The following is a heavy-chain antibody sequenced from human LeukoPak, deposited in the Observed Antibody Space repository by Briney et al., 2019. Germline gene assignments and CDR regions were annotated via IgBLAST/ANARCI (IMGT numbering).Heavy chain of an antibody. Sequence: GESLKISCKGSGYSFANYWIGWVRQMPGKGLEWMGIIYPGDSDTRYSPTFQGQATISADRSINTAYLQWSSLRASDTAMYYCARGETGIVTPRANFDYWGQGTVVTVSS. CDR1: GYSFANYW. V-gene: IGHV5-51*01. D-gene: IGHD4-23*01. J-gene: IGHJ4*02. CDR2: IYPGDSDT. CDR3: ARGETGIVTPRANFDY.